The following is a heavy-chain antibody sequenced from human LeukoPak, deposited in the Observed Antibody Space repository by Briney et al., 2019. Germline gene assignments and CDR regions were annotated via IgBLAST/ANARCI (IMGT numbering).Heavy chain of an antibody. CDR2: IWYDGSNK. Sequence: GGSLRLSCAASGFTFSSYGMHWVRQAPGKGLEWVAVIWYDGSNKYYADSVKGRFTISRDNSKNTLYLQMNSLRAEDTAVYYCARVNVLQLSFDYWGQGTLVTVSS. J-gene: IGHJ4*02. CDR3: ARVNVLQLSFDY. D-gene: IGHD5-18*01. CDR1: GFTFSSYG. V-gene: IGHV3-33*01.